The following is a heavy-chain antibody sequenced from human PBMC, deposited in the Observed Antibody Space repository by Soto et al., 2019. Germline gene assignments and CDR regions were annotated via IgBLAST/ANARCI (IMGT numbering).Heavy chain of an antibody. V-gene: IGHV5-51*03. CDR1: GYSFTSYW. D-gene: IGHD2-8*01. J-gene: IGHJ6*02. CDR3: ERPTNRGKYYYGMDV. CDR2: IYPGDSDT. Sequence: EVQLVQSGAEVKKPGESLKISCKGSGYSFTSYWIGWVRQMPGKGLECMGIIYPGDSDTRYSPSFQGQVTISADKSISTAYLQWSSLKASDTAMYYCERPTNRGKYYYGMDVWGQGTTVTVSS.